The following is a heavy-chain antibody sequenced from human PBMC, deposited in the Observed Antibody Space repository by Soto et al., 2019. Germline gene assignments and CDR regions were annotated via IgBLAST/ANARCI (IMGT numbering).Heavy chain of an antibody. D-gene: IGHD6-13*01. J-gene: IGHJ6*02. CDR2: IIPIFGTA. Sequence: ASVKVSCKASGGTFSSYAISWVRQAPGQGLEWMGGIIPIFGTANYAQKFQGRVTITADESTSTAYMELSSLRSEDTAVYYCARGPAIRLGQQLGPAYYYYGMDVWGQGTTVTVSS. CDR3: ARGPAIRLGQQLGPAYYYYGMDV. V-gene: IGHV1-69*13. CDR1: GGTFSSYA.